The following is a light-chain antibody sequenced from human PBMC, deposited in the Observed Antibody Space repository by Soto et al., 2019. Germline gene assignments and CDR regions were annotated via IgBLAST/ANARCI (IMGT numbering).Light chain of an antibody. CDR1: QGINDH. CDR3: QRYNTAVMA. J-gene: IGKJ5*01. V-gene: IGKV1-27*01. Sequence: DLQMTQSPSSLSASVGDRVTITCRASQGINDHLAWYQQKPGEPPHLLIYAVTTLQSGVPSRFSGGGSGTDFTLTISSLQPEDVATYYCQRYNTAVMAFGQGTRLEIK. CDR2: AVT.